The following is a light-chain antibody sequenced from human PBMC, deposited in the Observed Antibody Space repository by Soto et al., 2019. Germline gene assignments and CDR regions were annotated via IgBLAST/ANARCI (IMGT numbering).Light chain of an antibody. CDR2: GAS. CDR3: QQANSFPIT. J-gene: IGKJ5*01. Sequence: EIVMTQSPGTLSVSAGERATLSCRASQSVTSNLAWYQQKPGQAPRLLIYGASTRATGIPARFSASGSGTDFTLTISSLQPEDFATYYCQQANSFPITFGQGTRLEIK. CDR1: QSVTSN. V-gene: IGKV3-15*01.